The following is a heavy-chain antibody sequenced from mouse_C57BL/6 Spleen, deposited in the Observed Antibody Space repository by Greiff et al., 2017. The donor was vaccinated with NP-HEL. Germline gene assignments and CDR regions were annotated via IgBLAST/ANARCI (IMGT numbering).Heavy chain of an antibody. CDR3: ATFYYGNYFDY. Sequence: EVQLQQSGPELVKPGASVKISCKASGYTFTDYYMNWVKQSHGKSLEWIGDINPNNGGTSYNQKFKGKATLTVDKSSSTAYMELRSLTSEASAVYYCATFYYGNYFDYWGQGTTLTVSS. CDR2: INPNNGGT. D-gene: IGHD2-1*01. V-gene: IGHV1-26*01. J-gene: IGHJ2*01. CDR1: GYTFTDYY.